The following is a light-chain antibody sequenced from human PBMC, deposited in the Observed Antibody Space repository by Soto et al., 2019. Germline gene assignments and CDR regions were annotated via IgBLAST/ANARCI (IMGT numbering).Light chain of an antibody. CDR3: QQSYTTASIT. CDR2: AAS. V-gene: IGKV1-39*01. Sequence: DLQMTQSPSSLSASVGDRVTITCRASQSISRNLNWYQHKPGKAPKLLIYAASSLQNGVPSRFSCGGSETEFTLSISSLQPEDFGTYYCQQSYTTASITFGQGTRLEIK. CDR1: QSISRN. J-gene: IGKJ5*01.